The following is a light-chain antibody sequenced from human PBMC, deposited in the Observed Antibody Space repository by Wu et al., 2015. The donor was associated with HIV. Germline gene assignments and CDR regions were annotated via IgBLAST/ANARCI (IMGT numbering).Light chain of an antibody. CDR2: DAS. Sequence: PGETATLSCRASQSVNTFLSWYQQRPGQTPRLLIYDASNRATGIPARFSGSGSGTDFTLTISSLEPEDFAVYYCQQHSGWPHAFGGGTKVEIK. V-gene: IGKV3-11*01. J-gene: IGKJ4*01. CDR3: QQHSGWPHA. CDR1: QSVNTF.